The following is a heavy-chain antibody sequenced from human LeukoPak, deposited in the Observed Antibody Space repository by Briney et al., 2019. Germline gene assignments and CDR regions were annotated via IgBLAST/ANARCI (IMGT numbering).Heavy chain of an antibody. J-gene: IGHJ3*02. CDR1: GYTFTSYY. Sequence: ASVKVSCKASGYTFTSYYMHWVRQAPGQGLEWMGIINPSGGSTSYAQQFQGRVTMTRDTSTSTVYMELSSLRSEDTAVYYCARDRVYYYDSSGFGYNAFDIWGQETMVTVSS. CDR3: ARDRVYYYDSSGFGYNAFDI. CDR2: INPSGGST. V-gene: IGHV1-46*01. D-gene: IGHD3-22*01.